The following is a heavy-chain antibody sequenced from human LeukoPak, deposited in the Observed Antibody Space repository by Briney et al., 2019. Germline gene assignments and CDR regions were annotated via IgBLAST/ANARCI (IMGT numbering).Heavy chain of an antibody. D-gene: IGHD1-26*01. CDR2: IRYDGSNK. CDR1: GFSFSSYG. CDR3: VKGQGAAYYYYYMDV. V-gene: IGHV3-30*02. Sequence: VGSLRLSCVASGFSFSSYGMHWVRQAPGKGLEWVAFIRYDGSNKNYPDSVKGRFTISRDDSKNTLNLQMNSLRAEDTAVYYCVKGQGAAYYYYYMDVWGKGTTVIVSS. J-gene: IGHJ6*03.